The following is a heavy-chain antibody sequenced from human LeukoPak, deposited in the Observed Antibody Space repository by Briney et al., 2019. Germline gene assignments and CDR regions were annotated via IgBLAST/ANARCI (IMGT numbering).Heavy chain of an antibody. V-gene: IGHV1-46*01. Sequence: GASVKVSCKASGYTFTSYYMHWVRQAPGQGLEWMGIINPSGGSTSYAQKFQGRVTMTRDMSTSTVYMELSSLRSEDTAVYYCARDYHSYDSSGYYPYYYYYMDVWGKGTTVTVSS. CDR1: GYTFTSYY. CDR3: ARDYHSYDSSGYYPYYYYYMDV. J-gene: IGHJ6*03. CDR2: INPSGGST. D-gene: IGHD3-22*01.